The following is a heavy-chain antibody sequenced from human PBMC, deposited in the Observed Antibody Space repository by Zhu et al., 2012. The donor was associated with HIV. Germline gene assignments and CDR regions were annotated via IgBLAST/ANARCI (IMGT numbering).Heavy chain of an antibody. CDR2: IYYSGST. CDR3: ARLLVPAAISSVSFDY. J-gene: IGHJ4*02. V-gene: IGHV4-59*11. Sequence: QVQLQESGPGLVKPSETLSLTCTVSGGSISSHYWSWIRQPPGKRLEWIGYIYYSGSTNYNPSLKSRLTISVDTSKNQFSLKLTSVTAAGTAVYYCARLLVPAAISSVSFDYWGQGTLVTVSS. CDR1: GGSISSHY. D-gene: IGHD2-2*02.